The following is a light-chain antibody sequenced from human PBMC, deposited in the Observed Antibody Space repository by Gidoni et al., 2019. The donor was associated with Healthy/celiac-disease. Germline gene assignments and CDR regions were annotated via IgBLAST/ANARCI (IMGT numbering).Light chain of an antibody. CDR3: QQYDNLPST. CDR1: QDISNY. V-gene: IGKV1-33*01. Sequence: DIQMTQSPSSLSASVGDRVTITCQASQDISNYLNWYQQKPGKAPKLLIFDASYLETGVPSRFSRSGSGTDFTFPIISLQPEDIATYYCQQYDNLPSTFGQGTKVEIK. CDR2: DAS. J-gene: IGKJ1*01.